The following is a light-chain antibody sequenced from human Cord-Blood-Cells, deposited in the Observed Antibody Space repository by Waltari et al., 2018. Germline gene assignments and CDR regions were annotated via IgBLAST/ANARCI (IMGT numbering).Light chain of an antibody. CDR3: QQSYSTPIT. CDR2: AAS. J-gene: IGKJ5*01. V-gene: IGKV1-39*01. CDR1: QSISSY. Sequence: DIQMTQSPSSLSASVGDRVTITCRASQSISSYLNWYQQKPGKAPKLLSHAASSLQSGVPSSFSGSGSGTDFTLTISSLQPEGFATYYCQQSYSTPITFGHGTRLEIK.